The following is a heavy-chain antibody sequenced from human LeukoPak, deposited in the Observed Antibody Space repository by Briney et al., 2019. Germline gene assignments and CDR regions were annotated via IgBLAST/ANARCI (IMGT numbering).Heavy chain of an antibody. V-gene: IGHV3-20*04. CDR1: GFNFEDFA. Sequence: GGSLRLSCEASGFNFEDFAMNWVRQAPGKGLEWVSGVNWNGASTGYADSVRARFTISRDNAKKSLYLQMNSLRVEDTALYYCARNSNVSGSDYLFNGFDIWGQGTMVTVSS. CDR2: VNWNGAST. J-gene: IGHJ3*02. D-gene: IGHD1-26*01. CDR3: ARNSNVSGSDYLFNGFDI.